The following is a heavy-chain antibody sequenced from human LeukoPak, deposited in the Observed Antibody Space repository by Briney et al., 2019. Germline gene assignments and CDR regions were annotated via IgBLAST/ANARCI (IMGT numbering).Heavy chain of an antibody. CDR1: GGSISSYY. V-gene: IGHV4-59*01. Sequence: PSETLSLTCTVSGGSISSYYWSWIRQPPGKGLEWIGYIYYSGSTNYNPSLKSRVTISVDTSKNQFSLKLSSVTAADTAVYYCARSLVGATDHFGYWGQGTLVTVSS. J-gene: IGHJ4*02. CDR3: ARSLVGATDHFGY. CDR2: IYYSGST. D-gene: IGHD1-26*01.